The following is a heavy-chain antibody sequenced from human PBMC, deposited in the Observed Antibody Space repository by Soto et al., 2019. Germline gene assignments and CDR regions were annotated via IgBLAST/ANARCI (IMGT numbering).Heavy chain of an antibody. Sequence: EVQLLESGGGLGQPGGSLRLSCAASGFTFSSYAMSWVRQAPGKGLEWVSAISGSGGSTYYADSVKGRFTISRDNSKNTLYLQMNSLRAEDTAVYYCAKDLIEYSSSSGYYWGQGTLVTVSS. D-gene: IGHD6-6*01. J-gene: IGHJ4*02. CDR2: ISGSGGST. CDR1: GFTFSSYA. CDR3: AKDLIEYSSSSGYY. V-gene: IGHV3-23*01.